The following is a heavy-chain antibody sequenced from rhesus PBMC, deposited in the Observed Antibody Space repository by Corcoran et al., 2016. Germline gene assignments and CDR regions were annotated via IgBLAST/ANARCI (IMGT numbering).Heavy chain of an antibody. D-gene: IGHD6-13*01. Sequence: EVQLVETGGGLVQPGGCLKLSCAVSGFTFSSYGMSWVRQAPGNGLEWVSVINCVGDSTDYTNSVKGRFTISRDNSKNTFSLQMNSLRAEDTTVYYCAKEFSSWPKNYYFDYWGQGVLVTVSS. CDR2: INCVGDST. CDR1: GFTFSSYG. J-gene: IGHJ4*01. V-gene: IGHV3S5*01. CDR3: AKEFSSWPKNYYFDY.